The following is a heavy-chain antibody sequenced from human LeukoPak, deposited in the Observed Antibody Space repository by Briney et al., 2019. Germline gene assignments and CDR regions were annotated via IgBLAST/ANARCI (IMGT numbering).Heavy chain of an antibody. V-gene: IGHV1-24*01. D-gene: IGHD2-2*02. CDR2: FDPEDGET. CDR1: GYTLTELS. J-gene: IGHJ6*03. Sequence: ASVKVSCKVSGYTLTELSMHWVRQAPGKGLEWMGGFDPEDGETIYAQKFQGRVTMTEDTSTDTAYMELSSLRSEDTAVYYCARDPPRKGCSSTSCYRKGGYYYYMDVWGKGTTVTVSS. CDR3: ARDPPRKGCSSTSCYRKGGYYYYMDV.